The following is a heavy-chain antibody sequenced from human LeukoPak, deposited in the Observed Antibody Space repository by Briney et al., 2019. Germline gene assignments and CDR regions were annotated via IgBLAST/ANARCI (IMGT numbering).Heavy chain of an antibody. CDR3: ATDIVVVPAAIAAEEYFQH. CDR1: GGSFSGYY. CDR2: INHSGST. J-gene: IGHJ1*01. D-gene: IGHD2-2*02. Sequence: SSETLSLTCAVYGGSFSGYYWSWTRQPPGKGLEWIGEINHSGSTNYNPSLKSRVTISVDTSKNQFSLKLSSVTAADTAVYYCATDIVVVPAAIAAEEYFQHWGQGTLVTVSS. V-gene: IGHV4-34*01.